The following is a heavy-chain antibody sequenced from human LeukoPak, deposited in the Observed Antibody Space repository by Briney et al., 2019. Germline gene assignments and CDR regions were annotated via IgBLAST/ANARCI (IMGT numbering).Heavy chain of an antibody. V-gene: IGHV3-21*01. Sequence: GGSLRLSCAASGFTFSSYSMDWVRQAPGKGLEWVSSISSSSSYIYYADSVKGRFTISRDNAKNSLYLQMNSLRAEDTAVYYCARDHGYSGYDGLYCSGGSCFNWFDPWGQGTLVTVSS. J-gene: IGHJ5*02. CDR3: ARDHGYSGYDGLYCSGGSCFNWFDP. D-gene: IGHD2-15*01. CDR1: GFTFSSYS. CDR2: ISSSSSYI.